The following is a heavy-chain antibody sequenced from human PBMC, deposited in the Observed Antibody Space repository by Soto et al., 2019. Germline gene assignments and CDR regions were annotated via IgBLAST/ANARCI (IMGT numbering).Heavy chain of an antibody. CDR3: AKQGPTVLSPIDY. D-gene: IGHD4-17*01. J-gene: IGHJ4*02. CDR1: GFTFSSNA. Sequence: PGGSLRLSCAASGFTFSSNAMSWVRQAPGKGLEWVSVITSSGGSTDYADSVRGRFTISRDNSKNTLYLQMNSLRVDDMAVYYCAKQGPTVLSPIDYWGQGTLVTGSA. CDR2: ITSSGGST. V-gene: IGHV3-23*01.